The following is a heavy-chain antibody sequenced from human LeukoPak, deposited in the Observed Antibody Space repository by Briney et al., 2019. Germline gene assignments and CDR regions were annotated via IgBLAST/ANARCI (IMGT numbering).Heavy chain of an antibody. V-gene: IGHV3-21*01. CDR1: GFTFSSYG. J-gene: IGHJ4*02. D-gene: IGHD3-3*02. Sequence: PGGSLRLSCTASGFTFSSYGMNWIRQAPGKGLEWVSGISEGGNYINYAASVKGRFSISRDNAKNSLYLQMNSLRTEDTAVYYCAFVLGKFIDYWGQGTLVTVSS. CDR2: ISEGGNYI. CDR3: AFVLGKFIDY.